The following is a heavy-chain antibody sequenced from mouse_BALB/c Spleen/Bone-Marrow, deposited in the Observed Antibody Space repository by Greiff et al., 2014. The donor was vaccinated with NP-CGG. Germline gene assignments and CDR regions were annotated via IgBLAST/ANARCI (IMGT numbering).Heavy chain of an antibody. J-gene: IGHJ3*01. V-gene: IGHV1-18*01. CDR2: INPNNGGT. CDR3: ARAGYYTLFAY. Sequence: VQLQQPGPELVKPGASVKITCKASGYTFTDYNMDWVKQSHGKSLEWIGNINPNNGGTIYNQKFEGKATLTVDKSSTTAYMELRSLTSEDTAVYYCARAGYYTLFAYWGQGTLVTVSA. CDR1: GYTFTDYN. D-gene: IGHD2-3*01.